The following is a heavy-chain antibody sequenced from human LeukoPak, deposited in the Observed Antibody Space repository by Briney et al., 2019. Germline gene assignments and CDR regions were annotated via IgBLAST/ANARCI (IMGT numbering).Heavy chain of an antibody. V-gene: IGHV3-72*01. Sequence: GGSLRLSCAASGFTFSDHYMDWVRQAPGKGLEWVGRTRNKANSYTTEYAASVKGRFTISRDDSKKSLYLQMNSLKTEDTAVYYCAREGYDYVWGSYAPLDYWGQGTLVTVSS. CDR1: GFTFSDHY. D-gene: IGHD3-16*01. CDR2: TRNKANSYTT. CDR3: AREGYDYVWGSYAPLDY. J-gene: IGHJ4*02.